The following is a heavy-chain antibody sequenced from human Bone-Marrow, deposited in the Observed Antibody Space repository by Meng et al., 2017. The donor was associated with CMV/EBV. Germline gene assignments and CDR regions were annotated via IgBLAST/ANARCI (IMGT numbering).Heavy chain of an antibody. J-gene: IGHJ6*02. V-gene: IGHV1-18*01. CDR3: ARADYYDFWSGSSRPYGMDV. D-gene: IGHD3-3*01. CDR2: ISAYNGNT. Sequence: ASVKVSCKASGYTFTSSGISWVRQALGQGLEWMGWISAYNGNTNYAQKLQGRVTMTTDTSTSTAYMELRSLRSDDTAVYDCARADYYDFWSGSSRPYGMDVWGQGTTVTVSS. CDR1: GYTFTSSG.